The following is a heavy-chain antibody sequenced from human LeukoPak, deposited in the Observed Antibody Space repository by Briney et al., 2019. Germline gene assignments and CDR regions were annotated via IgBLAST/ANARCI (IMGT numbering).Heavy chain of an antibody. CDR3: AASLPNIVVVPATKGPFGY. V-gene: IGHV3-23*01. CDR2: VSGSGGNI. Sequence: GGSLRLSCAPSGFSFSTYWMSWVRQAPGKGLEWVSGVSGSGGNIHYADSVKGRFTISRDNSKNTLYLQMNSLRAEDTAVYYCAASLPNIVVVPATKGPFGYWGQGTLVTVSS. CDR1: GFSFSTYW. D-gene: IGHD2-2*01. J-gene: IGHJ4*02.